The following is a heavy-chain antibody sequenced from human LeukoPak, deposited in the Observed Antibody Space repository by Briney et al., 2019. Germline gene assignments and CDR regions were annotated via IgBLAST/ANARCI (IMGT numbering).Heavy chain of an antibody. J-gene: IGHJ4*02. CDR3: ARAPGIAAAVRIDY. Sequence: PSETLSLTCTVSGGSISSGGYYWGWIRQPPGKGLEWIGSIYYSGSTYYNPSLKSRVTISVDTSKNQFSLKLSSVTAADTAVYYCARAPGIAAAVRIDYWGQGTLVAVSS. CDR1: GGSISSGGYY. V-gene: IGHV4-39*07. CDR2: IYYSGST. D-gene: IGHD6-13*01.